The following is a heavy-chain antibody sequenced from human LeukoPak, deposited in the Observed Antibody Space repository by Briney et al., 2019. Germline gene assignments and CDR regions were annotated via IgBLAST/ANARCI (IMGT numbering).Heavy chain of an antibody. J-gene: IGHJ4*02. CDR1: GYTLTELS. D-gene: IGHD3-22*01. Sequence: ASVTVSCKFSGYTLTELSMHWVRQAPGKGGEWMGGFDPEDGETIYAQKFQGRVTMTEDTSTDTAYMELSSLRSEDTAVYYCATLADYYDSSGYYNWYFDYWGQGTLVTVSS. CDR2: FDPEDGET. V-gene: IGHV1-24*01. CDR3: ATLADYYDSSGYYNWYFDY.